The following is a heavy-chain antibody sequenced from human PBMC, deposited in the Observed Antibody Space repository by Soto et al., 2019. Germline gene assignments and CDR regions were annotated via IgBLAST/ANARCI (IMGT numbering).Heavy chain of an antibody. CDR1: GYTFTSYA. J-gene: IGHJ4*02. Sequence: QVQLVQSGAEEKKPGASVKVSCKASGYTFTSYAMHWVRQAPGQRLEWMGWINAGNGNTKSSQKFQGRVTITRDTSVSTAYIELSSLRSEDSAVYYCARDILFDCWGQGTLVTVSS. D-gene: IGHD2-15*01. CDR3: ARDILFDC. CDR2: INAGNGNT. V-gene: IGHV1-3*05.